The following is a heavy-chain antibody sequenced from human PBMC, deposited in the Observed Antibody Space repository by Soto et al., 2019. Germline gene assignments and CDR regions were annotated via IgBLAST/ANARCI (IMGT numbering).Heavy chain of an antibody. V-gene: IGHV3-74*01. CDR3: ARDGGYDILTGYRGMDV. CDR2: INSDGSST. J-gene: IGHJ6*02. CDR1: GFTFSSYW. Sequence: GSLRLSCAASGFTFSSYWMHWVRQAPGKGLVWVSRINSDGSSTSYADSVKGRFTISRDNAKNTLYLQMNSLRAEDTAVYYCARDGGYDILTGYRGMDVWGQGTTVTVS. D-gene: IGHD3-9*01.